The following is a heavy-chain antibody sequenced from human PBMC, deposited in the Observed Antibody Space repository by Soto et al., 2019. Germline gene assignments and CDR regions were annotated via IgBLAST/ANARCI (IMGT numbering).Heavy chain of an antibody. Sequence: SETLSLTCAVYGGPFSGYYWSWIRQPPGKGLEWIGEINHSGSTNYNPSLKSRVTISVDTSKNQFSLKLSSVTAADTAVYYCARGLPRGSSWYASYYYYYMDVWGKGTTVTVS. J-gene: IGHJ6*03. V-gene: IGHV4-34*01. CDR3: ARGLPRGSSWYASYYYYYMDV. D-gene: IGHD6-13*01. CDR2: INHSGST. CDR1: GGPFSGYY.